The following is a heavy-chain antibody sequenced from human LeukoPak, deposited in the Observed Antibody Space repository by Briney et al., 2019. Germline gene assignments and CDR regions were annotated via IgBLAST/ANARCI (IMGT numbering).Heavy chain of an antibody. D-gene: IGHD3-3*01. Sequence: GGSLGLSCAASGFTFSGYAMNWVRQAPGKGLEWVAVIWYDGSNKYYADSVKGRFTISRDNSKNTLYLQMNSLRAEDTAVYYCAREDDFNYYGMDVWGQGTTVTVSS. CDR2: IWYDGSNK. CDR3: AREDDFNYYGMDV. V-gene: IGHV3-33*08. J-gene: IGHJ6*02. CDR1: GFTFSGYA.